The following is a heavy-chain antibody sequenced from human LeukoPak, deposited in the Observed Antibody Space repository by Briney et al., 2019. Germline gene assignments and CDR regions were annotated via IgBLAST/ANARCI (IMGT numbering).Heavy chain of an antibody. CDR2: IYYSGST. CDR3: ARLSGDYYYYMDV. D-gene: IGHD7-27*01. CDR1: GASVRNSNYY. V-gene: IGHV4-39*01. J-gene: IGHJ6*03. Sequence: PSETLSLTCSVSGASVRNSNYYWAWTRQSPGKGLEWIGSIYYSGSTYYNPSLKSRVTISVDTSKNQFSLKLSSVTAADTAVYYCARLSGDYYYYMDVWGKGTTVTVSS.